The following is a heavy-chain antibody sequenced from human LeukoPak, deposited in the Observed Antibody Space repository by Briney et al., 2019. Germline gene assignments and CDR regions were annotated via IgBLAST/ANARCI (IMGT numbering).Heavy chain of an antibody. D-gene: IGHD2-15*01. J-gene: IGHJ6*03. CDR1: GGSITSHY. CDR3: ASDAIDGGYYMDV. Sequence: PSETLSLTCTVSGGSITSHYWSWIRQPPGKGLEWIGYMYYSGFSNYNPSLKSRVTISIDTSKNQFSLKPSSVTAADTAVYYCASDAIDGGYYMDVWGRGTTVTVSS. V-gene: IGHV4-59*11. CDR2: MYYSGFS.